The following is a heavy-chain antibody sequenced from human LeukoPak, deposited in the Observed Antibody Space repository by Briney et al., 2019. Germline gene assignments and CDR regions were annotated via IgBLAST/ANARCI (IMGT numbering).Heavy chain of an antibody. CDR1: GFTFSSYG. CDR2: ISNDGSKK. CDR3: AKDRYSYAFEYSDS. V-gene: IGHV3-30*18. D-gene: IGHD5-18*01. J-gene: IGHJ4*02. Sequence: GGSLRLSCAASGFTFSSYGMHWVRQAPGRGLDWVAVISNDGSKKYYADSVKGRFTISRDNSKNTLSLQVSSLRTEDTAVYYCAKDRYSYAFEYSDSWGQGTLVTVSS.